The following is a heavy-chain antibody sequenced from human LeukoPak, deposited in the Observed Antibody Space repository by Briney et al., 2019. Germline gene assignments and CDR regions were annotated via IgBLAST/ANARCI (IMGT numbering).Heavy chain of an antibody. CDR1: GGSISSSNW. CDR2: IYHSGST. D-gene: IGHD2-2*01. V-gene: IGHV4-4*02. Sequence: PSETLSLTCAVSGGSISSSNWWSWVRQPPGKGLEWIGEIYHSGSTNYNPSLKSRVTISVDKSKNQFSLKLSSVTAADTAVYYCARYCSSTSCLSNWFDPWGQGTLVTVSS. J-gene: IGHJ5*02. CDR3: ARYCSSTSCLSNWFDP.